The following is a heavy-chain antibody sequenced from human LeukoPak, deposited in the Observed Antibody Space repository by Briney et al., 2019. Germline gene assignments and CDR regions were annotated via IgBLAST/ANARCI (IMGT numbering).Heavy chain of an antibody. CDR1: GFTFSNYW. Sequence: PGGSLRLSCAASGFTFSNYWMHWVRQAPGKGLVWVSRINSDGSSTSYADSVKGRFTISRDNAKNTLYLQMNRLRAEDTAVYYRAREYGGSLLTFEYWGQGTLVTVSS. V-gene: IGHV3-74*01. CDR2: INSDGSST. CDR3: AREYGGSLLTFEY. D-gene: IGHD4-23*01. J-gene: IGHJ4*02.